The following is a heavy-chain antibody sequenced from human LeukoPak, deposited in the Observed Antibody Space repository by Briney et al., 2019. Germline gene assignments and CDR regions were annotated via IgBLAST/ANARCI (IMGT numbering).Heavy chain of an antibody. V-gene: IGHV3-48*04. J-gene: IGHJ3*02. CDR1: GFTFSSYS. CDR3: ARGESPGDAFDI. CDR2: ISSSGSTI. Sequence: GGSLRLSCAASGFTFSSYSMNWVRQAPGKGLEWVSYISSSGSTIYYADSVKGRFTISRDNAKNSLYLQMNSLRAEDTAVYYCARGESPGDAFDIWGQGTMVTVSS.